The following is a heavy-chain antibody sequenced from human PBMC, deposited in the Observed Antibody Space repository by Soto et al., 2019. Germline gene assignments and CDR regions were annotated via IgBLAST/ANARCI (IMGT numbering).Heavy chain of an antibody. CDR1: DYSISSGYY. Sequence: SETLSLTCGVSDYSISSGYYWAWIRQPPGKGLEWPGSIYPSGSTYQNPSLSSRVTISVDTSRNKFSLRLSSVTAADTAVYYCARDRDGYNYAFDIWGQGTVVTVSS. D-gene: IGHD5-12*01. CDR2: IYPSGST. V-gene: IGHV4-38-2*02. CDR3: ARDRDGYNYAFDI. J-gene: IGHJ3*02.